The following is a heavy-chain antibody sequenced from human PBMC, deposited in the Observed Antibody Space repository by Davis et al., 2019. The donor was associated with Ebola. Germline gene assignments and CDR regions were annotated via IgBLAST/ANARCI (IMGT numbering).Heavy chain of an antibody. CDR2: INPSGGST. CDR3: ARGTIIRGYSGYDYSVAFDI. D-gene: IGHD5-12*01. CDR1: GYTFTSYY. J-gene: IGHJ3*02. Sequence: ASVKVSCKASGYTFTSYYMHWVRQAPGQGLEWMGIINPSGGSTSYAQKLQGRVTMTRDTSTSTVYMELSSLRSEDTAVYYCARGTIIRGYSGYDYSVAFDIWGQGTMVTVSS. V-gene: IGHV1-46*01.